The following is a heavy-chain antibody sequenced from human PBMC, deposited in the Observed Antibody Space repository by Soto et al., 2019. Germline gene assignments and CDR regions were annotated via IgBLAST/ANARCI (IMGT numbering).Heavy chain of an antibody. Sequence: SETLSLTCTVSGGSISYYYWSWIRQPAGKGLEWIGRIYTSGRTNYSPSLKSRVTMSVDTSKNQFSLKLSSVTAADTAVYYCARDRLRGYYYYGMDVWGQGTTVTVS. CDR3: ARDRLRGYYYYGMDV. V-gene: IGHV4-4*07. J-gene: IGHJ6*02. CDR2: IYTSGRT. D-gene: IGHD3-10*01. CDR1: GGSISYYY.